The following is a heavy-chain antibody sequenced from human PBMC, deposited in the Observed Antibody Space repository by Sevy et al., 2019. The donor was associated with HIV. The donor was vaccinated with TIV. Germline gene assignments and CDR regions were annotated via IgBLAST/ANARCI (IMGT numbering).Heavy chain of an antibody. CDR2: ISGSGVAT. J-gene: IGHJ4*02. Sequence: GGSLRLSCAASGFTFSSYAMSWVRQAPGKGLEWVSAISGSGVATYFADSVKDRFTISRDNSKNTLYLQMNSLRAEDTAVYYCAKVSVPQNKYYFDYWGQGTLVTVSS. CDR3: AKVSVPQNKYYFDY. CDR1: GFTFSSYA. V-gene: IGHV3-23*01.